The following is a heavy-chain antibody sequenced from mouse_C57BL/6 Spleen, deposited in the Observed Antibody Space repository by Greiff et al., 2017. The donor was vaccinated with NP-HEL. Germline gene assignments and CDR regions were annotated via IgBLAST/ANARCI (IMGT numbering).Heavy chain of an antibody. V-gene: IGHV14-3*01. CDR3: ARDDYDRDYAMDY. CDR1: GFNIKNTY. J-gene: IGHJ4*01. D-gene: IGHD2-4*01. CDR2: IDPANGNT. Sequence: VQLQQSVAELVRPGASVKLSCTASGFNIKNTYMHWVKQRPEQGLEWIGRIDPANGNTKYAPKFQGKATLTADKSSNTAYLQVSSLTSEDTASYYCARDDYDRDYAMDYWGQGTSVTVSS.